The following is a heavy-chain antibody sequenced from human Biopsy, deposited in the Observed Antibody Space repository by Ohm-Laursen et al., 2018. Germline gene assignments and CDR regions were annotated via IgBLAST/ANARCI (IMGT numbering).Heavy chain of an antibody. D-gene: IGHD2-15*01. V-gene: IGHV4-59*08. CDR2: IDYRGST. J-gene: IGHJ4*02. Sequence: SETLSLTCTVSSGSISSYYWSWIRQPPGKGLEWIGYIDYRGSTKYNPSLRSRVAISVDTSKNQFSLKLSSATAADTAVFYCARHGSQGYCTGGSCVDYWGQGALVTVSS. CDR3: ARHGSQGYCTGGSCVDY. CDR1: SGSISSYY.